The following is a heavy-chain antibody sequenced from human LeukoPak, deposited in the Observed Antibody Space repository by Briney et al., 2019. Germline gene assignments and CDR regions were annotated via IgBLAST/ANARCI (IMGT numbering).Heavy chain of an antibody. CDR2: INSDGRST. J-gene: IGHJ6*03. Sequence: GGSLRLSCAASGFTFSSYWMHCVRQAPGKGVGWVSRINSDGRSTTYADCVKGLFTISRDNAKSTLYLQMNSLRAEDTAVYYCARGYCGGGSCYSNYYYYYMDVWGKGTTVTVSS. CDR3: ARGYCGGGSCYSNYYYYYMDV. D-gene: IGHD2-15*01. V-gene: IGHV3-74*01. CDR1: GFTFSSYW.